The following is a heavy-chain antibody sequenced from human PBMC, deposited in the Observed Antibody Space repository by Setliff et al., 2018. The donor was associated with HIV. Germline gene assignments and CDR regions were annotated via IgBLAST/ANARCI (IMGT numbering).Heavy chain of an antibody. V-gene: IGHV4-39*07. Sequence: SGTLSLTCTVSGGSITTSTFYWGWIRQPPGKGLEWIGSIYYSGSTYYNPSLKSRLTITQHTSKNQFSLKLSSLTAADTAVYYCARDRPPSTVDMLGAFDRWGQGTMVTVSS. CDR2: IYYSGST. D-gene: IGHD4-17*01. CDR3: ARDRPPSTVDMLGAFDR. CDR1: GGSITTSTFY. J-gene: IGHJ3*02.